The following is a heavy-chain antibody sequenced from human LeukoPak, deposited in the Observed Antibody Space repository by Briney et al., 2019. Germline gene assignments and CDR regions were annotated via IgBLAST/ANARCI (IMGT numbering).Heavy chain of an antibody. V-gene: IGHV4-31*03. CDR2: IYYSGST. CDR3: ASSLIWFGELFPSGMDV. CDR1: GGSISSGGYY. D-gene: IGHD3-10*01. Sequence: SQTLSFTCTVSGGSISSGGYYWSWIRQHPGKVLEWIGYIYYSGSTYYNPSLKSRVTISVDTSKNQFSLKLSSVTAADTAVYYCASSLIWFGELFPSGMDVWGKGTTVTVSS. J-gene: IGHJ6*04.